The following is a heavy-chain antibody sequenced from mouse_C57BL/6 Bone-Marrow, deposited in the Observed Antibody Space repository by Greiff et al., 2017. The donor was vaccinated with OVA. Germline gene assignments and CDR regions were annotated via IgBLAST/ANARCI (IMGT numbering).Heavy chain of an antibody. D-gene: IGHD2-4*01. CDR3: ARSRYDYDWFAY. Sequence: VQLQQPGAELVRPGSSVKLSCKASGYTFTSYWMHWVKQRPIQGLEWIGNIDPSDSETHYNQKFKDKATLTVDKSSSTAYMQLSSLTSADSAVYYCARSRYDYDWFAYWGQGTLVTVSA. CDR2: IDPSDSET. J-gene: IGHJ3*01. V-gene: IGHV1-52*01. CDR1: GYTFTSYW.